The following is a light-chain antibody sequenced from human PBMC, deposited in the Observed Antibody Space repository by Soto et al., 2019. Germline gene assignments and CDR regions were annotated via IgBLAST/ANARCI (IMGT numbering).Light chain of an antibody. CDR2: DAS. CDR3: QQYNTYPWT. CDR1: QSISTW. Sequence: DMQMTQSPSTLSASVGDRVTITCRASQSISTWLAWYQQKPGKAPKLLIYDASRLESGVPSRFSGSGSGTEFTLTISSLQSDDFATYYCQQYNTYPWTFGQGTKVDIK. J-gene: IGKJ1*01. V-gene: IGKV1-5*01.